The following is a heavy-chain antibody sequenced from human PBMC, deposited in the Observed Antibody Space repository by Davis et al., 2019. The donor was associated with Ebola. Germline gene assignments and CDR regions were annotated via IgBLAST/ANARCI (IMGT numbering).Heavy chain of an antibody. Sequence: ASVTVSCKASGYTFTRYGISRIRQAPGQGLEWMGWISAYNGNTNYAQKLQGRVTMTTDTSTSTAYMEPRSLRSDDTAVYYCARGVDNYDYIWGRRSAFDIWGQGTMVTVSS. CDR2: ISAYNGNT. J-gene: IGHJ3*02. CDR1: GYTFTRYG. CDR3: ARGVDNYDYIWGRRSAFDI. D-gene: IGHD3-16*01. V-gene: IGHV1-18*01.